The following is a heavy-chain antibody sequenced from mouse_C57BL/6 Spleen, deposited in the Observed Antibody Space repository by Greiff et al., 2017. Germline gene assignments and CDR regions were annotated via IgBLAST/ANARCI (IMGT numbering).Heavy chain of an antibody. J-gene: IGHJ3*01. Sequence: QVQLQQSGAELMKPGASVKLSCKATGYTFTGYWIEWVKQRPGHGLEWIGELLPGSGSTNYNEKFKGKATFTADPSSKTAYMQLSSLTTEDSAIYYCARRTGTTWFAYWGQGTLVTVSA. D-gene: IGHD4-1*01. CDR1: GYTFTGYW. CDR3: ARRTGTTWFAY. V-gene: IGHV1-9*01. CDR2: LLPGSGST.